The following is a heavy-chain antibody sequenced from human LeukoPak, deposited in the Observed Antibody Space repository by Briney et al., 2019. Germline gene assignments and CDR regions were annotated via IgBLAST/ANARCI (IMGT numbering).Heavy chain of an antibody. Sequence: ASVKVSCKASGYTFINYYMHWVRQAPGQGLEWMGIINPSGDSTSYAQKFQGRVTMTRDTSTSTVYMELSSLRSEDTAAYYCARVGSVAAARRGFDIWGQGTMVTVSS. CDR2: INPSGDST. CDR3: ARVGSVAAARRGFDI. J-gene: IGHJ3*02. D-gene: IGHD6-13*01. V-gene: IGHV1-46*01. CDR1: GYTFINYY.